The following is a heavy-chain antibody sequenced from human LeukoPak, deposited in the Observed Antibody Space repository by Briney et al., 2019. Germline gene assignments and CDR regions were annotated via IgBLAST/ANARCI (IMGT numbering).Heavy chain of an antibody. CDR1: GYKFINYG. V-gene: IGHV1-18*01. CDR3: ARDRFSHQYGMDV. J-gene: IGHJ6*02. CDR2: VSAYNGNT. Sequence: GASVKVSCKTSGYKFINYGISWVRQAPGQGLEWMGWVSAYNGNTNYVQKLQGRVTMTTDTSTSTAYMELRSLRSDDTAVYYCARDRFSHQYGMDVWGQGTTVTVSS. D-gene: IGHD3-3*01.